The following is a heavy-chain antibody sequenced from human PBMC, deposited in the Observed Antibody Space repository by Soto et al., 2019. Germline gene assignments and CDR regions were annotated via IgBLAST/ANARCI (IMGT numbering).Heavy chain of an antibody. Sequence: GGSLRLSCAASGFTFSDYYMSWMRQAPGKGLEWIAYISGAGSNYADSGQGRFTISRDNTKNSLYLQMNSLRDEDTAVYYCAKDRSLRQLWSRPEFDYWGQGTLVTVSS. CDR3: AKDRSLRQLWSRPEFDY. CDR1: GFTFSDYY. V-gene: IGHV3-11*01. CDR2: ISGAGS. D-gene: IGHD5-18*01. J-gene: IGHJ4*02.